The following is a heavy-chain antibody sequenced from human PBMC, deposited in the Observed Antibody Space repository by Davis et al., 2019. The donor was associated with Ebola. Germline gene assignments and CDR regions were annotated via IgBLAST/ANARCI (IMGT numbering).Heavy chain of an antibody. Sequence: GESLKISCAASGFTFRSYAMSWVRQAPGKGLEWVSAISGSGGSTHYADSVKGRFTISRDNAKNSLYLQMNSLRAEDTAVYYCARERSGLDYWGQGTLVTVSS. CDR2: ISGSGGST. J-gene: IGHJ4*02. V-gene: IGHV3-23*01. D-gene: IGHD2-15*01. CDR1: GFTFRSYA. CDR3: ARERSGLDY.